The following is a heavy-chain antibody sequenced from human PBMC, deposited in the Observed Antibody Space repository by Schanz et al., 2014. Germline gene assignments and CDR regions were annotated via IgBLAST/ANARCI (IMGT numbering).Heavy chain of an antibody. CDR2: ISDSGTYT. V-gene: IGHV3-11*05. CDR1: GFVFGDYY. J-gene: IGHJ4*02. CDR3: AASSGWLPSTDY. D-gene: IGHD6-19*01. Sequence: QVQVVQSGGGLVKPGGSLRLSCAASGFVFGDYYMTWIRQPPGKGLEWLSYISDSGTYTNYADSVKGRFTISRDNAKSSLYLQMNSLRDEDTAVYYCAASSGWLPSTDYWGQGTLVTVAS.